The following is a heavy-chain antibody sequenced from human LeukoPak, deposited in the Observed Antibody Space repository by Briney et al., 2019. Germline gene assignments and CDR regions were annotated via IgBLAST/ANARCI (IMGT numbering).Heavy chain of an antibody. CDR3: AKEGETIAAAGPYYFDY. CDR1: GFTFSSYA. CDR2: ISGSGGST. V-gene: IGHV3-23*01. Sequence: GGSLRLSCAASGFTFSSYAMSWVRQAPGKGLEWVSAISGSGGSTYYADSVKGRFTIPRDNSKNTLYLQMNSLRAEDTAVYYCAKEGETIAAAGPYYFDYWGQGTLVTVS. J-gene: IGHJ4*02. D-gene: IGHD6-13*01.